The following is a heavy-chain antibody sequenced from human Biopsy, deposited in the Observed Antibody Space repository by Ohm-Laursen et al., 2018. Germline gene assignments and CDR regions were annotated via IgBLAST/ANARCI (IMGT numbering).Heavy chain of an antibody. CDR3: ARGSNEYGGLYFPH. CDR1: GGSFTGHY. CDR2: ISYTGYT. Sequence: TLSLTWAVSGGSFTGHYWSWIRQPPGKGLEWIGHISYTGYTSYKSSLKSRVTISLDTSRKHFSLRLTSLAAADTAVYYCARGSNEYGGLYFPHWGQGTLVTVSS. J-gene: IGHJ1*01. D-gene: IGHD4-23*01. V-gene: IGHV4-59*11.